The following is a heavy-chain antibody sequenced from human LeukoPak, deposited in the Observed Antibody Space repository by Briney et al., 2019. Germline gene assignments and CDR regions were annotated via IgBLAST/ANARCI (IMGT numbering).Heavy chain of an antibody. CDR2: INPNSGGT. V-gene: IGHV1-2*02. D-gene: IGHD4-17*01. CDR3: AREWLYGAYPSVDY. Sequence: ASVKVSCKASGYTFTGYYMHWVRQAPGQGLEWRGWINPNSGGTNYAQKFQGRVTMTRDTSISTAYMELSRLRSDDTAVYYCAREWLYGAYPSVDYWGQGTLVTVSS. CDR1: GYTFTGYY. J-gene: IGHJ4*02.